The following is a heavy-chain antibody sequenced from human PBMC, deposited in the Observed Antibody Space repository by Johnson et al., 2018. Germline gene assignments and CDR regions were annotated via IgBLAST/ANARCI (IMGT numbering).Heavy chain of an antibody. CDR3: ARDGRRAFDI. CDR2: INSDGSST. D-gene: IGHD3/OR15-3a*01. Sequence: VQLQEAGGGLVQPGGSLRLSCAASGFTFSSYWMHWVRQAPGKWLVWVSRINSDGSSTSYADSVKGRFTISRDNAKNTLYLQMNSLRAEDTAVYYCARDGRRAFDIWGQGTMVTVSS. CDR1: GFTFSSYW. J-gene: IGHJ3*02. V-gene: IGHV3-74*01.